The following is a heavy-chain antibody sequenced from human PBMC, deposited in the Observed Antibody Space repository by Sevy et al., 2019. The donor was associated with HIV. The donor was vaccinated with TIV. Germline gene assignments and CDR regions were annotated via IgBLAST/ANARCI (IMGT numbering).Heavy chain of an antibody. CDR3: ARGLAALPGYYYGMDV. V-gene: IGHV3-30*03. J-gene: IGHJ6*02. CDR1: GFTFSSYG. D-gene: IGHD6-6*01. CDR2: ILYDGSNK. Sequence: GGSLRLSCAASGFTFSSYGMHWVRQAPGKGLEWVAVILYDGSNKYYADSVKGRFTISRDNSKNTLYLQMNSLRAGDTAFYYCARGLAALPGYYYGMDVWGQGTAVTVSS.